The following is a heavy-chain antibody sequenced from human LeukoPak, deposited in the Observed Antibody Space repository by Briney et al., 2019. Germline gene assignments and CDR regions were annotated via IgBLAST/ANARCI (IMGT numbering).Heavy chain of an antibody. V-gene: IGHV3-21*01. CDR2: ISSSSSDI. J-gene: IGHJ5*02. CDR3: ARASRRRAVWFGECHSNNWFDP. Sequence: PGGSLRLSCAASGFTFSSYSMNWVRQAPGKGLEWVSSISSSSSDIYYADSVKGRFTISRDNAKNSLYLQMNSLRAEDTAVYYCARASRRRAVWFGECHSNNWFDPWGQGTLVTVSS. D-gene: IGHD3-10*01. CDR1: GFTFSSYS.